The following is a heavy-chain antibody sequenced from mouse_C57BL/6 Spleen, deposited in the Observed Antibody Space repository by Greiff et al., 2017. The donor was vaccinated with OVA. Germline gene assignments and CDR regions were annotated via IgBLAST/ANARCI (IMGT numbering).Heavy chain of an antibody. V-gene: IGHV1-55*01. J-gene: IGHJ2*01. D-gene: IGHD2-4*01. CDR2: IYPGSGST. Sequence: QVQLQQSGAELVKPGASVKMSCKASGYTFTSYWITWVKQRPGQGLEWIGDIYPGSGSTNYNEKFKSKATLSVDTSSSTAYLQLSSLTSEDSAVYYCANYDYQYYFDYWGQGTTLTVSS. CDR1: GYTFTSYW. CDR3: ANYDYQYYFDY.